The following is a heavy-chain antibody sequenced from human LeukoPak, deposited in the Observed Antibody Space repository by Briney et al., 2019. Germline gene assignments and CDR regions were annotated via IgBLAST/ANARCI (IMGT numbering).Heavy chain of an antibody. V-gene: IGHV3-23*01. D-gene: IGHD3-22*01. J-gene: IGHJ4*02. Sequence: GGSLRLSCAASGFTFSSYAMSWVRQAPGKGLEWVSAISGSGGSTYYADSVKGRFTISRDNSKNTLYLQMNSLRAEDTAVYYCAKGQMIVVVITTYDYWGQGTLVTVSS. CDR1: GFTFSSYA. CDR2: ISGSGGST. CDR3: AKGQMIVVVITTYDY.